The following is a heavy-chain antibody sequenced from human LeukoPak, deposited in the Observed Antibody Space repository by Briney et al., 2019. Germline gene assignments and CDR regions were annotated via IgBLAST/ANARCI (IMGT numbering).Heavy chain of an antibody. Sequence: GGSLRLSCAASGFTFTIYSMNWVRQAPGKGLEWVAYISSGGSSIYYAGSVKGRFTISRDNAKNSMYLQMNSLRAEDTAAYYCAKSGYSLPFDYWGQGILVTVSS. J-gene: IGHJ4*02. D-gene: IGHD3-22*01. V-gene: IGHV3-48*01. CDR2: ISSGGSSI. CDR3: AKSGYSLPFDY. CDR1: GFTFTIYS.